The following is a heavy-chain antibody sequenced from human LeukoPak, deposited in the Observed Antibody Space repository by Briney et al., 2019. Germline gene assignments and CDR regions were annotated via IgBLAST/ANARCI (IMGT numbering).Heavy chain of an antibody. CDR2: ISGSGGST. CDR1: GFTFSSYA. D-gene: IGHD3-22*01. V-gene: IGHV3-23*01. CDR3: AKLRPYYYDSSGFFDY. Sequence: GGSLRLSCAASGFTFSSYAMSWVRQAPGKGLEWVSAISGSGGSTYYADSVKGRFTISRDNSKNTLYLQMNSLRAEGTAVYYCAKLRPYYYDSSGFFDYWGQGTLVTVSS. J-gene: IGHJ4*02.